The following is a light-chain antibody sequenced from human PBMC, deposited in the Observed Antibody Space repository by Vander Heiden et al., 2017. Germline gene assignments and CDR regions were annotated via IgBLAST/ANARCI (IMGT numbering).Light chain of an antibody. CDR1: QSISSY. Sequence: DIPMTQSPSSPSASVGDRVTSTCRASQSISSYLNWYQQKPGKAPKLLIYAASSLQSGVPSRFSGSGSGTDFTLTISRLQPEDFATYYCQQSYSTPWTFGQGTKVEIK. V-gene: IGKV1-39*01. J-gene: IGKJ1*01. CDR3: QQSYSTPWT. CDR2: AAS.